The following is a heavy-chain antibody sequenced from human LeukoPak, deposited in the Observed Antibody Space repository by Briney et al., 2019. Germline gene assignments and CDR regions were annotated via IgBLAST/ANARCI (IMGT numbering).Heavy chain of an antibody. CDR1: GFIFSSYS. CDR2: INSGSTTI. CDR3: ARDSPRLSY. V-gene: IGHV3-48*01. Sequence: GGSLRLSCEASGFIFSSYSMNWVRQAPGKGLEWISKINSGSTTIYYKDSVRGRLTISRANAKNSLSLQMNNLRVEDTAVYYCARDSPRLSYWGQGTLVTVSS. J-gene: IGHJ4*02.